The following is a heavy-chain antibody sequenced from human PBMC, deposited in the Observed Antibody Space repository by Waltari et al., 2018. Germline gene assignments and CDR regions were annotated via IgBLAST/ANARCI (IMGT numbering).Heavy chain of an antibody. CDR1: GFTFSSSG. Sequence: QVQLVESGGGVVQPGGSLRLSCAASGFTFSSSGMHWVRQAPGKGLEWVAFIRYDGSNKYYADSVKGRFTISRDNSKNTLYLQMNSLRAEDTAVYYCAKDAHDSSGFDYWGQGTLVTVSS. D-gene: IGHD3-22*01. J-gene: IGHJ4*02. CDR2: IRYDGSNK. CDR3: AKDAHDSSGFDY. V-gene: IGHV3-30*02.